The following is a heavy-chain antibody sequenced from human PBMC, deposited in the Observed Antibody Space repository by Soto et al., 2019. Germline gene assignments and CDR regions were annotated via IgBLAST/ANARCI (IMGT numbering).Heavy chain of an antibody. CDR1: GFTFSGFA. CDR2: IKSKANSYAT. V-gene: IGHV3-73*01. D-gene: IGHD2-15*01. J-gene: IGHJ5*02. Sequence: GGSLRLSCAASGFTFSGFAMHWVRQASGKGLEWVGRIKSKANSYATAYTASVKGRFTISRDDSKNTAYLQMNSLKTEDSAVYYCTRLKDYCSDGSCYYDPWGQGTLVTVSS. CDR3: TRLKDYCSDGSCYYDP.